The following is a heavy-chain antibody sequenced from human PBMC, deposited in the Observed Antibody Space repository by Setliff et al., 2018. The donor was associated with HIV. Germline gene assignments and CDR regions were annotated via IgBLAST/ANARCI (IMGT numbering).Heavy chain of an antibody. CDR3: ARGGKRAFDI. CDR2: ISSTGAA. Sequence: SETLSLTCTVSGDSINSHFWTWIRQSPREGLEWIGYISSTGAAWYNPSPKSRVTMSIDTSKIHFSLTLSSVSGADTALYYCARGGKRAFDIWGQGAMVTVSS. CDR1: GDSINSHF. J-gene: IGHJ3*02. V-gene: IGHV4-59*11.